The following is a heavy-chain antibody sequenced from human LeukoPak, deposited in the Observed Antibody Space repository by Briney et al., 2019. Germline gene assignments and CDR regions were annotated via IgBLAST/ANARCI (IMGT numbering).Heavy chain of an antibody. CDR1: GXTFSSYA. J-gene: IGHJ4*02. D-gene: IGHD6-19*01. CDR3: AGSSGWYLAY. Sequence: GGSLRLSCAASGXTFSSYAVSWVRQASGKGLEWVSTLSGSGVSTYYADSVKGRFTISRDNSKNTVYLQMNSLRVEDTAVYYCAGSSGWYLAYWGQGTLVIGSS. CDR2: LSGSGVST. V-gene: IGHV3-23*01.